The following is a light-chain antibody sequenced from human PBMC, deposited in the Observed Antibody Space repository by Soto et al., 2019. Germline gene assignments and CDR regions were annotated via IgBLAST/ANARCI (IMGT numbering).Light chain of an antibody. CDR3: SSYTTSSSYV. CDR2: QVF. J-gene: IGLJ1*01. V-gene: IGLV2-14*01. Sequence: QSALTQPASVSGTPGQSITMSCTGTSSDVGGYDYVSWYQQHPGEVPKLLIYQVFSRASGVSNRFSGSKSGNTASLTISGLQADDEVDYYCSSYTTSSSYVFGTGTKLTVL. CDR1: SSDVGGYDY.